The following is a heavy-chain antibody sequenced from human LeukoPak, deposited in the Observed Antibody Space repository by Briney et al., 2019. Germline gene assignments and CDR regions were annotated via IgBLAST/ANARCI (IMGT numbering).Heavy chain of an antibody. Sequence: GGSLRLSCAASGFTFSSYAMSWVRQAPGKGPEWVSAISGSGGSTYYADSVKGRFTISRDNSKNTLYLQMNSLRAEDTAVYYCAKFLVRSSWYLVDYYMDVWGKGTTVTVSS. CDR3: AKFLVRSSWYLVDYYMDV. V-gene: IGHV3-23*01. CDR1: GFTFSSYA. CDR2: ISGSGGST. J-gene: IGHJ6*03. D-gene: IGHD6-13*01.